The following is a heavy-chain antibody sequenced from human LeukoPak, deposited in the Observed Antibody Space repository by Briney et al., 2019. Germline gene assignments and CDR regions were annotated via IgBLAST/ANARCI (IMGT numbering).Heavy chain of an antibody. Sequence: GSLRLSCAASGFTFSSYSMNWVRPAPGKGLEWISYISSSGSTINYADSVKGRFTISRDNSKNTLYLQMNSLRAEDTAVYYCARDAITMVHWGQGTLVTVSS. CDR1: GFTFSSYS. CDR3: ARDAITMVH. V-gene: IGHV3-48*01. CDR2: ISSSGSTI. J-gene: IGHJ4*02. D-gene: IGHD3-10*01.